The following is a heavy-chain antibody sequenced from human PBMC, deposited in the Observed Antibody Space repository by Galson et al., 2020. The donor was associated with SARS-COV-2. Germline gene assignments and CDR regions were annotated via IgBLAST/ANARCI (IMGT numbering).Heavy chain of an antibody. Sequence: ESGPTLVKPTQTLTLTCTFSGFSLSTSGMCVSWIRQPPGKALEWLARIDWDADKYYSTSLKTRLTISRDTSKNQVVLTMTNMDPVDTATYYCARTHYGGNSFQYWGQGTLVTVSS. J-gene: IGHJ4*02. CDR1: GFSLSTSGMC. V-gene: IGHV2-70*11. CDR2: IDWDADK. CDR3: ARTHYGGNSFQY. D-gene: IGHD4-17*01.